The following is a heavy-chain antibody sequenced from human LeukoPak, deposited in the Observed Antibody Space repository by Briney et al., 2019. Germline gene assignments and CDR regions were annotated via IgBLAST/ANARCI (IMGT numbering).Heavy chain of an antibody. V-gene: IGHV4-59*01. J-gene: IGHJ6*03. CDR1: GGSISSYY. CDR2: IYYSGST. D-gene: IGHD3-22*01. Sequence: PSETLSLTCTVSGGSISSYYWSWIRQPPGKGPEWIGYIYYSGSTNYNPSLKSRVTISVDTSKNQFSLKLSSVTAADTAVYYCARFGGGYPYYYYMDVWGKGTTVTVSS. CDR3: ARFGGGYPYYYYMDV.